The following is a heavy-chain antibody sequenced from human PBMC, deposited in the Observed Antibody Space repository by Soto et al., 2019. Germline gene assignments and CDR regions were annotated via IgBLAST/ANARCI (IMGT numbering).Heavy chain of an antibody. CDR3: EKPGYLEGDFDY. CDR1: GFTFSSYG. D-gene: IGHD3-16*02. V-gene: IGHV3-30*18. Sequence: QVQLVESGGGVVQPGRSLRLSCAASGFTFSSYGMHWVRQAPGKGLEWVAVISYDGSNKYYADSVKGRFTISRDNSKNTLYLQMNSLRAEDTAVYYCEKPGYLEGDFDYWGQGTLVTVSS. CDR2: ISYDGSNK. J-gene: IGHJ4*02.